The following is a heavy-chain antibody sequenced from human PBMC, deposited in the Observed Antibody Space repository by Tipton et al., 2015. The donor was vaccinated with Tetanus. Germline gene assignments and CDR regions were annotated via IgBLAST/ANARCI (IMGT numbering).Heavy chain of an antibody. CDR1: GGSISNTGDY. Sequence: TLSLTCTVSGGSISNTGDYWGWIRQHPGKGLEWIAYIYHSGSTYYNPSLKSRVTISVDTSKNQFSLKLSSVTAADTAVYYCARGGIAAAGGGLDYWGQGTLVTVSS. J-gene: IGHJ4*02. D-gene: IGHD6-13*01. CDR3: ARGGIAAAGGGLDY. V-gene: IGHV4-31*03. CDR2: IYHSGST.